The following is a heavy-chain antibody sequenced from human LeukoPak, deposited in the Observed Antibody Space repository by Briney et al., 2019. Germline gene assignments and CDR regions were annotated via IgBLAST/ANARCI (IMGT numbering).Heavy chain of an antibody. D-gene: IGHD3-22*01. CDR2: FDPEDGET. CDR1: GYTLTELS. J-gene: IGHJ5*02. Sequence: VKVSXKVSGYTLTELSMHWVRQAPGKGLEWMGGFDPEDGETIYAQKFQGRVTMTTDTSTSTAYMELRSLRSDDTAVYYCARDQGPYYYDSSGSGFDPWGQGTLVTVSS. CDR3: ARDQGPYYYDSSGSGFDP. V-gene: IGHV1-24*01.